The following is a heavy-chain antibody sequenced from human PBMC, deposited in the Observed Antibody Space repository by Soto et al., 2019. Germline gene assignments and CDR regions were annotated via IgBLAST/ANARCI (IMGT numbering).Heavy chain of an antibody. V-gene: IGHV4-31*03. J-gene: IGHJ5*02. CDR3: ARDNLSPGRDYGDYGMDRKSNWFDP. CDR2: IYYSGST. Sequence: QVQLQESGPGLVKPSQTLSLTCTVSDGSISSGGYYWSWIRQHPGKGLEWIGYIYYSGSTYYNPSLKSRVTISVDTSKNQFSLKLSSVTAADTAVYYCARDNLSPGRDYGDYGMDRKSNWFDPWGQGTLVTVSS. CDR1: DGSISSGGYY. D-gene: IGHD4-17*01.